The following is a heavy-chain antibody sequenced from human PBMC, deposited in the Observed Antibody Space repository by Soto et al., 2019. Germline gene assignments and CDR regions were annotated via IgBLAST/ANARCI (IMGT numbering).Heavy chain of an antibody. CDR3: ARSPTTTLVDFEYSSSRWFAP. CDR2: INPNSGGT. J-gene: IGHJ5*02. Sequence: ASVKVSCKASGYTFTGYYMHWVRQAPGQGLEWMGWINPNSGGTNYAQKFQGRVTMTRDTSISTAYMDLSRLRSDDPAVYYCARSPTTTLVDFEYSSSRWFAPWGQGTLVTVSS. D-gene: IGHD6-6*01. CDR1: GYTFTGYY. V-gene: IGHV1-2*02.